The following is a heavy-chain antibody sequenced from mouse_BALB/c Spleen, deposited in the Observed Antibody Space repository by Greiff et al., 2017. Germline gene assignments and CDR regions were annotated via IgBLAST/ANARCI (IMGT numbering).Heavy chain of an antibody. CDR2: IYPGDGDT. CDR1: GYAFSSYW. J-gene: IGHJ2*01. V-gene: IGHV1-80*01. CDR3: ARGGNSYFDY. Sequence: QVQLQQSGAELVRPGSSAKISCKASGYAFSSYWMNWVKQRPGQGLEWIGQIYPGDGDTNYNGKFKGKATLTADKSSSTAYMQLSSLTSEDSAVYFCARGGNSYFDYWGQGTTLTVSS.